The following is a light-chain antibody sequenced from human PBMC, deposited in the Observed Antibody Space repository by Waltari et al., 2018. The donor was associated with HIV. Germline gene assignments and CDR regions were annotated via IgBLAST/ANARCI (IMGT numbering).Light chain of an antibody. CDR2: EVT. J-gene: IGLJ2*01. Sequence: QSALTQPASMSGSPGQSITISCSGTSSEVGSYNLVSWYQQHPGKVPKLIIYEVTKRPSDVSNRFSASKSGDTASLTISGLQPEDEADYYCCSYAGVDTPVVFGGGTKLTVL. CDR1: SSEVGSYNL. CDR3: CSYAGVDTPVV. V-gene: IGLV2-23*02.